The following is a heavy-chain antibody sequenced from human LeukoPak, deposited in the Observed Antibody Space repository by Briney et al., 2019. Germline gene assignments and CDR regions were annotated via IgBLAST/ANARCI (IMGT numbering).Heavy chain of an antibody. CDR3: AKVPYRWELRSEHWASYFDY. J-gene: IGHJ4*02. Sequence: GGSLRLSCAASGFTFSSYGMHWVRQAPGKGLEWVAVISHDGNNKDYVDSVKGRFTISRDNSKDTLYLQMNSLRPDDTAVYYCAKVPYRWELRSEHWASYFDYCGQGTLVTVSS. CDR2: ISHDGNNK. CDR1: GFTFSSYG. D-gene: IGHD1-26*01. V-gene: IGHV3-30*18.